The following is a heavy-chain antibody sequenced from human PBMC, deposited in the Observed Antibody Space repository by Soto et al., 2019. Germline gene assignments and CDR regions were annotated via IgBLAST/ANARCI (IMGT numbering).Heavy chain of an antibody. D-gene: IGHD6-19*01. CDR1: GFTFSSYA. J-gene: IGHJ1*01. V-gene: IGHV3-23*01. Sequence: EVPLLESGGGLVQPGGSLRLSCAASGFTFSSYAMSWVRQAPGKGLEWVSGISGSGDSTYYADSVKGRFTISRDNFKNTLYLQMNSLRAEDTAVYYCAKGVPGIAVAGTGYFQHWGQGTLVTVSS. CDR3: AKGVPGIAVAGTGYFQH. CDR2: ISGSGDST.